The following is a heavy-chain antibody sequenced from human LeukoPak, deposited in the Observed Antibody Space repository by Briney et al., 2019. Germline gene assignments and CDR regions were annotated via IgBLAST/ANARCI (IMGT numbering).Heavy chain of an antibody. CDR3: ATHSSSWYSPFDY. J-gene: IGHJ4*02. D-gene: IGHD6-13*01. CDR2: IIPIFGTA. Sequence: SVKVSCKASGGTFSSYAISWVRQAPGQGLEWMGGIIPIFGTANYAQKFQGRVTITADESTSTAYMELSSLRSEDTAVYYCATHSSSWYSPFDYWGQGILVTVSS. CDR1: GGTFSSYA. V-gene: IGHV1-69*13.